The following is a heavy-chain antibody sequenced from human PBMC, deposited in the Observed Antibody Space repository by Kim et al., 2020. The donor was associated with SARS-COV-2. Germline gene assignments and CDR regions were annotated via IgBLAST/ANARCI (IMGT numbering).Heavy chain of an antibody. CDR2: IWYDGSNK. J-gene: IGHJ4*02. D-gene: IGHD6-19*01. V-gene: IGHV3-33*01. CDR3: ARYSSGWFYLDY. CDR1: GFTFSSYG. Sequence: GGSLRLSCAASGFTFSSYGMHWVRQAPGKGLEWVAVIWYDGSNKYYADSVKGRFTISRDNSKNTLYLQMNSLRAEDTAVYYCARYSSGWFYLDYWGQGTLATVSS.